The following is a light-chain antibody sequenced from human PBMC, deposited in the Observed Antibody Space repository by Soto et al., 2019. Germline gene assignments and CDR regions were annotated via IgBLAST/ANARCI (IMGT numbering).Light chain of an antibody. V-gene: IGKV1-27*01. Sequence: IHLTQSPPSLSASLGDRVTISCRASLGIANYVLWYQQRPGKVPKLLIYGASTRATGVPARFSGSRSGPEFTLTINSLQSEDFAIYYCQPYNNWPLTFGGGTKVDIK. CDR3: QPYNNWPLT. CDR1: LGIANY. J-gene: IGKJ4*01. CDR2: GAS.